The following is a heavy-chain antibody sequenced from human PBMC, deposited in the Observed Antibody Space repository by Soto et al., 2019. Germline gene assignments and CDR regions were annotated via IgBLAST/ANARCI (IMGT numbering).Heavy chain of an antibody. CDR3: PRYCRGSGRSFFAC. V-gene: IGHV3-7*03. CDR2: INQDGCVT. Sequence: GKRLECVANINQDGCVTSYVNSVEGRFTISRDNTKESRYLQMNGPRGEDTAMYYCPRYCRGSGRSFFACWGQGTQDTVSS. J-gene: IGHJ4*02. D-gene: IGHD6-19*01.